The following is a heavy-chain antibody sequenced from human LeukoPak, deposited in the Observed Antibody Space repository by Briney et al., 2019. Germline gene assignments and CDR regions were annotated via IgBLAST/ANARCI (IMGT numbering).Heavy chain of an antibody. D-gene: IGHD3-16*01. CDR1: GGTFSSYA. Sequence: GASVKVSCKASGGTFSSYAISWVRQAPGQGLEWMGWINPNSGGTNYAQKFQGRVTMTRDTSISTAYMELSRLRSDDTAVYYCARETPPGGSAYWGQGTLVTVSS. CDR3: ARETPPGGSAY. J-gene: IGHJ4*02. CDR2: INPNSGGT. V-gene: IGHV1-2*02.